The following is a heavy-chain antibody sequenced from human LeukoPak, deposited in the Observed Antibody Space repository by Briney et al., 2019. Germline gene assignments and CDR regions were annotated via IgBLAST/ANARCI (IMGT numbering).Heavy chain of an antibody. CDR1: GFTFSNYW. J-gene: IGHJ4*02. Sequence: GGSLRLSCAASGFTFSNYWMSWVRQAPGKGLEWVANIREDGSEKYYVDSVKGQFTISRDNAKNSLFLQMNSLRAEDTAVYYCAREGEWYCSSTSCYDYWGQGTLVTVSS. CDR3: AREGEWYCSSTSCYDY. V-gene: IGHV3-7*01. CDR2: IREDGSEK. D-gene: IGHD2-2*01.